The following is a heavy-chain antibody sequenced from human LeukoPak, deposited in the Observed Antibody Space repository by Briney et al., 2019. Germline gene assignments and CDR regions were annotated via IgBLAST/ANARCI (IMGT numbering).Heavy chain of an antibody. V-gene: IGHV4-61*01. CDR2: IYYSGTT. J-gene: IGHJ6*02. D-gene: IGHD3-16*01. Sequence: SETLSLTCTVSGVSVSSGSYYWSWVRQPPGKGLEWIGYIYYSGTTNYNPSLNSRVTISVDTSKNQFSLKLSSVTDADTAVYYCASGGYYYYGMDVWGQGTTVTVSS. CDR1: GVSVSSGSYY. CDR3: ASGGYYYYGMDV.